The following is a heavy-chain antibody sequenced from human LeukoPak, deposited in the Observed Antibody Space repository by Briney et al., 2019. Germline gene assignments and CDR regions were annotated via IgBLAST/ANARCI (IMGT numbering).Heavy chain of an antibody. CDR3: ARDRRDGYNRSDPPDAFDI. Sequence: SETLSLTCTVSGGSISSGGYYWSWLRQPPGKGLEWIGYIYHSGSTYYNPSLKSRVTISVDRSKNQFSLKLSSVTAADTAVYYCARDRRDGYNRSDPPDAFDIWGQGTMVTVSS. V-gene: IGHV4-30-2*01. CDR2: IYHSGST. CDR1: GGSISSGGYY. D-gene: IGHD5-24*01. J-gene: IGHJ3*02.